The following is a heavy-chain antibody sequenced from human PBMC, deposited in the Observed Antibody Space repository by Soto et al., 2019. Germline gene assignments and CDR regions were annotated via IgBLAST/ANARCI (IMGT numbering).Heavy chain of an antibody. Sequence: QVQLVQSGAEVKKPGASVRVSCTASGYTFTSYAISWVRQAPGQGLEWMGWMSAGDGNTNYAQKLQGRVTMTRDTAXXTXYXGLRSLRSDGTAVYYCTRDAVKWTDGIDDYCSGMAVWGQGTTVTVSS. CDR3: TRDAVKWTDGIDDYCSGMAV. CDR1: GYTFTSYA. D-gene: IGHD1-26*01. CDR2: MSAGDGNT. V-gene: IGHV1-18*01. J-gene: IGHJ6*02.